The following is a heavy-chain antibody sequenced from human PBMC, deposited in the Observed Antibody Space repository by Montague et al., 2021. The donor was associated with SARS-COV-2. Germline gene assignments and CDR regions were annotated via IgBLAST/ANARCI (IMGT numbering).Heavy chain of an antibody. D-gene: IGHD3-22*01. CDR3: AKEGVVVGADGFDN. CDR2: ICTTGADT. CDR1: GFTFSSYG. Sequence: SLRLSCAASGFTFSSYGMHWVRQAPGKGLEWVAVICTTGADTYYAGSVKGRFTISRDNPKNTLYLQLNSLRDKDTAVYFCAKEGVVVGADGFDNWGQGTMVIASS. V-gene: IGHV3-33*03. J-gene: IGHJ3*02.